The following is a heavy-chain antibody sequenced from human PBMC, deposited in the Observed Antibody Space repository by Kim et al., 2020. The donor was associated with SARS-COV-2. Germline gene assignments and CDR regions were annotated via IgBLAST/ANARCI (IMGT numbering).Heavy chain of an antibody. V-gene: IGHV4-39*01. D-gene: IGHD2-21*01. J-gene: IGHJ4*02. Sequence: SETLSLTCTVSGGSISSSSYYWGWIRQPPGKGLEWIGSIYYSGSTYYNPSLKSRVTISVDTSKNQFSLKLSSVTAADTAVYYCARRNSRDGYHMGGGFDYWGQGTLVTVSS. CDR2: IYYSGST. CDR1: GGSISSSSYY. CDR3: ARRNSRDGYHMGGGFDY.